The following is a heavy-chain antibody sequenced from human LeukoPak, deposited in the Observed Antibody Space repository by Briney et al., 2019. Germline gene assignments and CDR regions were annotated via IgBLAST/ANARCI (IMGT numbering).Heavy chain of an antibody. V-gene: IGHV4-38-2*02. CDR1: GYSISSGYY. CDR3: ARTLRITMIVVVIKKECWFDP. Sequence: PSETLSLTCTVSGYSISSGYYWGWIRQPPGKGLEWIGSIYHSGSTYYNPSLKSRVTISVDTSKNQFSLKLSSVTAADTAVYYCARTLRITMIVVVIKKECWFDPWGQGTLVTVSS. J-gene: IGHJ5*02. CDR2: IYHSGST. D-gene: IGHD3-22*01.